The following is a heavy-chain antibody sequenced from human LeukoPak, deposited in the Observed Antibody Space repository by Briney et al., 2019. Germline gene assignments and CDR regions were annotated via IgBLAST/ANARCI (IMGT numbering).Heavy chain of an antibody. CDR1: GYTFTSYY. V-gene: IGHV1-46*01. Sequence: ASVKVSCKASGYTFTSYYMHWVRQAPGQGLEWMVIINPSGGSTSYAQKFRGRVTMTRDTSTSTVYMELSSLRSEDTAVYYCARKAWSGYYYDYWGQGTLVTVSS. D-gene: IGHD3-22*01. CDR3: ARKAWSGYYYDY. CDR2: INPSGGST. J-gene: IGHJ4*02.